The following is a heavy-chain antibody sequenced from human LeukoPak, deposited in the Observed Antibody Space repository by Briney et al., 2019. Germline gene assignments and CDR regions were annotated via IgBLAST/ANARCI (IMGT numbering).Heavy chain of an antibody. Sequence: GASVKVSCRASVGTVSSYASSWVRQAPGQGHEWMGGIIPIFGTANYAQKFQGRVTITTDESTSTAYMELSSLRSEDTAVYYCASPSVAAPSYYYYYMDVWGKGTTVTVSS. D-gene: IGHD6-6*01. CDR1: VGTVSSYA. CDR2: IIPIFGTA. J-gene: IGHJ6*03. V-gene: IGHV1-69*05. CDR3: ASPSVAAPSYYYYYMDV.